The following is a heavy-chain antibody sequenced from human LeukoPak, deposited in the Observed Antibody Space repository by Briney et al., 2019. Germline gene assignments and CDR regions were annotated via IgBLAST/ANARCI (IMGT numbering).Heavy chain of an antibody. J-gene: IGHJ4*02. CDR3: AKDNSHSSSSNFDY. Sequence: GRSLRPSCAASGFTFDDYAMHWVRQAPGKGLEWVSGISWNSGSIGYADSVKGRFTISRDNAKNSLYLQMNSLRAEDTALYYCAKDNSHSSSSNFDYWGQGTLVTVSS. CDR2: ISWNSGSI. D-gene: IGHD6-6*01. V-gene: IGHV3-9*01. CDR1: GFTFDDYA.